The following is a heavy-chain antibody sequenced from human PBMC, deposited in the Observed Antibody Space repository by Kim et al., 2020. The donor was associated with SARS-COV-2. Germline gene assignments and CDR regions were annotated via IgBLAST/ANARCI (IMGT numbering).Heavy chain of an antibody. Sequence: SVKVSCKASGFTFTSSAVQWVRQARGQRLEWIGWIVVGSGNTNYAQEFQERVTITRDMSTSTAYMELSSLRSEDTAVYYCAAGCSGGSCPRGYFYGVDVWGQGTTVTVSS. CDR2: IVVGSGNT. V-gene: IGHV1-58*01. D-gene: IGHD2-15*01. J-gene: IGHJ6*02. CDR3: AAGCSGGSCPRGYFYGVDV. CDR1: GFTFTSSA.